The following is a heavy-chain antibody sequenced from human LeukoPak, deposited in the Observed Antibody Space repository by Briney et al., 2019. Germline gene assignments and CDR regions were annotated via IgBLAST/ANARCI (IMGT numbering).Heavy chain of an antibody. CDR3: ARGRFNYDSSGYSSFYH. Sequence: GGSLRLSCAASGVTFSSYWMSWVRQAPGKGLERVANIKEDGSEKYYVDSVKGRFTVSRDNAKNSLYLQMNSLRAEDTAVYYCARGRFNYDSSGYSSFYHWGQGTLVTVSS. CDR1: GVTFSSYW. J-gene: IGHJ4*02. D-gene: IGHD3-22*01. CDR2: IKEDGSEK. V-gene: IGHV3-7*01.